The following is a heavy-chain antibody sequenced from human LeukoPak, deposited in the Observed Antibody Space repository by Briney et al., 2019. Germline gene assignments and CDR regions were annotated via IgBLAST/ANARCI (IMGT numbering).Heavy chain of an antibody. V-gene: IGHV4-34*01. D-gene: IGHD3-9*01. CDR2: INHSGST. CDR3: ARGLNDILTGYLHAFDI. CDR1: GGSFSGYY. Sequence: KPSETLPLTCAVYGGSFSGYYWSWIRQPPGKGLEWIGEINHSGSTNYNPSLKSRVTISVDTSKNQFSLKLSSVTAADTAVYYCARGLNDILTGYLHAFDIWGQGTMVTVSS. J-gene: IGHJ3*02.